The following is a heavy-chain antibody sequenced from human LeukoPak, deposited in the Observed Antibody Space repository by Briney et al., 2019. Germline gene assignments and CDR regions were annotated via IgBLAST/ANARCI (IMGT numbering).Heavy chain of an antibody. CDR1: GGSISSSSYY. CDR3: ARDRSLNYYGSGSYGGYT. Sequence: PSETLSLTCSVSGGSISSSSYYWGWIRRPPGKGLEWIGSIYYSGSTYYNPSLKSRVTISVDTSKKQFSLKLSSVTAADTAVYYCARDRSLNYYGSGSYGGYTWGQGTLVTVSS. V-gene: IGHV4-39*02. CDR2: IYYSGST. D-gene: IGHD3-10*01. J-gene: IGHJ5*02.